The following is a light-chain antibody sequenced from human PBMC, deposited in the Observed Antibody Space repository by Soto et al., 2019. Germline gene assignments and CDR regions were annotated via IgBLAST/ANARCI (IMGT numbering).Light chain of an antibody. CDR1: SSDVGGYNY. J-gene: IGLJ2*01. CDR2: EVT. Sequence: QSALTQPPSASGSPGQSVTISCTGTSSDVGGYNYVSWYQQHPGKAPKLMIYEVTKRPSGVPDRFSGSTSGNTAPLTVSGLQAEDEADYYCSSYAASNVLFGGGTKLTVL. CDR3: SSYAASNVL. V-gene: IGLV2-8*01.